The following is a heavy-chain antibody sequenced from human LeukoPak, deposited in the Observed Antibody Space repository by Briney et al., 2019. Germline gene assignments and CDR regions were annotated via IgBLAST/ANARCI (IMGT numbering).Heavy chain of an antibody. CDR2: IKQDGSEK. Sequence: GGSLRLSCAASGFTFSNYWMSWVRQAPGKGLAWVANIKQDGSEKNYVDSVKGRFTISRDNAKNSLYLQIHSLRAEDTAVYYCAREMDDILTGYGLDYWGQGTLVTVSS. V-gene: IGHV3-7*05. D-gene: IGHD3-9*01. CDR3: AREMDDILTGYGLDY. J-gene: IGHJ4*02. CDR1: GFTFSNYW.